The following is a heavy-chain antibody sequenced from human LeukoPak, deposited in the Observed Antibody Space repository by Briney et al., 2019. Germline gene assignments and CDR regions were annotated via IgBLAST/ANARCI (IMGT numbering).Heavy chain of an antibody. V-gene: IGHV3-7*03. D-gene: IGHD6-19*01. J-gene: IGHJ4*02. Sequence: GGSLRLSCAASGITFNDNWMSWVRQAPGKGLEWVANIKEDGSVKYYVDSVKGRFSISRDNSKNTLYLEMNSLRADDTAVYYCAKAVAVALDYWGQGTLVTVSS. CDR2: IKEDGSVK. CDR1: GITFNDNW. CDR3: AKAVAVALDY.